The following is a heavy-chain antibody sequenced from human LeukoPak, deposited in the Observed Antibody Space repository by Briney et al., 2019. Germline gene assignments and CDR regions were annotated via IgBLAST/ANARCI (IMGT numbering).Heavy chain of an antibody. D-gene: IGHD2-21*01. CDR2: HNPNSGGT. J-gene: IGHJ5*02. CDR1: GYSFTDYY. Sequence: ASVKVSCKTSGYSFTDYYMHWVRQAPGRGLEWMGWHNPNSGGTSSAQKFQGRVTMTRDTSITTVYMEVSWLTSDDTAIYYCARADRLDGGPYLIGPWGQGTLVTVSS. CDR3: ARADRLDGGPYLIGP. V-gene: IGHV1-2*02.